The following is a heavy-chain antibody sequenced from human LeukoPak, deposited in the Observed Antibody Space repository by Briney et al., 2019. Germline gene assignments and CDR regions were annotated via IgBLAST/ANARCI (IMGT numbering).Heavy chain of an antibody. CDR1: GLTVTSNY. CDR3: SRDMHGPRDY. V-gene: IGHV3-74*01. Sequence: GGSLRLSCAASGLTVTSNYMSWVRQAPGKGLVWVSRINRDGTITTYADSVKGRFTISRDNAKNTVYLQMNSLRAEDTAVYYCSRDMHGPRDYWGQGTLVTVSS. D-gene: IGHD2-2*01. CDR2: INRDGTIT. J-gene: IGHJ4*02.